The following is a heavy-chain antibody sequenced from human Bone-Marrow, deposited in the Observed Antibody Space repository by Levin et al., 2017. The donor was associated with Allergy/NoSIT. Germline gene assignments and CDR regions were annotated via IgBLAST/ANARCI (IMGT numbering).Heavy chain of an antibody. CDR3: ARDAGWELITWFDP. Sequence: SVKVSCKASGGTFSSSAISWVRQAPGQGLEWLGGIIPLFNTVNYAQKFQGRVTITADKSTGTAYMELNSLRYEDPAVYYCARDAGWELITWFDPWGQGTLVTVSS. CDR1: GGTFSSSA. V-gene: IGHV1-69*06. J-gene: IGHJ5*02. CDR2: IIPLFNTV. D-gene: IGHD4-23*01.